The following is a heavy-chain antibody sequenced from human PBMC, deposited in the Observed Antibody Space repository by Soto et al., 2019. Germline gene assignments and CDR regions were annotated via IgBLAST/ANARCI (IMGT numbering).Heavy chain of an antibody. CDR1: GGSISSYY. CDR3: ARVGLLPYSGYDF. Sequence: PSETLSLTCTVSGGSISSYYWSWIRQPPGKGLEWIGYIYYSGSTNYNPSLKSRVTISVDTSKNQFSLKLSSVTAADTAVYYCARVGLLPYSGYDFWGQGTLVTVSS. CDR2: IYYSGST. D-gene: IGHD5-12*01. J-gene: IGHJ4*02. V-gene: IGHV4-59*01.